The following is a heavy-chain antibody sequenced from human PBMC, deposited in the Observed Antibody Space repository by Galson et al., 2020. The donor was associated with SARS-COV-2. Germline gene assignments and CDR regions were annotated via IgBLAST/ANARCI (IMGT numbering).Heavy chain of an antibody. J-gene: IGHJ4*02. CDR1: GFTFSNYW. CDR2: IKGDGTTR. V-gene: IGHV3-74*01. D-gene: IGHD3-22*01. CDR3: IRGWLSSGARPY. Sequence: GETLKISCAASGFTFSNYWMHWVRQAPGKGLVWVSRIKGDGTTRDYADSVKGRFTISRDNAENTLFLEMNSLRAEDTAVYYCIRGWLSSGARPYWGQGTLVTVSS.